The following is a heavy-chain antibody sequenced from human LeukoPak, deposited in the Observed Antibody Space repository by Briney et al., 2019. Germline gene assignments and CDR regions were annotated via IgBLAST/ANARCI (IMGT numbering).Heavy chain of an antibody. CDR1: GGPFSGYY. CDR3: ARNDLVGATYYFDY. J-gene: IGHJ4*02. D-gene: IGHD1-26*01. V-gene: IGHV4-34*01. CDR2: INHSGST. Sequence: PSETLSLTCAVYGGPFSGYYWSWIRQPPGKGLEWIGEINHSGSTNYNPSLKSRVTISVDTSKNQFSLKLSSVTAADTAVYYCARNDLVGATYYFDYWGQGTLVTVSS.